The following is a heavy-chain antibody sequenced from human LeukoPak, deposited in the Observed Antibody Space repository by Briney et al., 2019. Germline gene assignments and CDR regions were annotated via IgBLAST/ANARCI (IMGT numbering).Heavy chain of an antibody. V-gene: IGHV3-48*01. D-gene: IGHD3-16*01. CDR3: ARLGGLDP. CDR1: GFTFSSYS. CDR2: ISSGSSTI. Sequence: GGSLRLSCAASGFTFSSYSMNWVRQAPGKGLEWVSYISSGSSTIYYADSVKGRFTISRDNAKNSLYLQMNSLRAEDTAVYYCARLGGLDPWGQGTLVTVSS. J-gene: IGHJ5*02.